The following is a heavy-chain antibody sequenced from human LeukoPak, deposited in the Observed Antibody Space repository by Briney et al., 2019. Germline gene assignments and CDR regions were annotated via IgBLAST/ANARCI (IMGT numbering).Heavy chain of an antibody. CDR2: IYYSGST. D-gene: IGHD6-19*01. CDR3: AREATITVAGTRKFDY. CDR1: AGSISDYY. J-gene: IGHJ4*02. Sequence: SETLSLTCTVSAGSISDYYWSWIRQPPGKGLEWIGYIYYSGSTNYNPSLKSRVTISLDMSKNQFSLKLSSVTAADTAVYFCAREATITVAGTRKFDYWGQGTLVTVSS. V-gene: IGHV4-59*01.